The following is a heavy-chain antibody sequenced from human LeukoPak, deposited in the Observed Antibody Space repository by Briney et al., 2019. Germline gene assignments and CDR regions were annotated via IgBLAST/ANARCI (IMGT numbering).Heavy chain of an antibody. CDR2: IIPILGIA. Sequence: ASVKVSCKASGGTFSSYAISWVRQAPGQGLEWMGRIIPILGIANYAQKFQGRVTITADKSTSTAYMELSSLRSEDTAVYYCARGRERGYSYGSSYGYWGQGTLVTVSS. CDR1: GGTFSSYA. J-gene: IGHJ4*02. D-gene: IGHD5-18*01. V-gene: IGHV1-69*04. CDR3: ARGRERGYSYGSSYGY.